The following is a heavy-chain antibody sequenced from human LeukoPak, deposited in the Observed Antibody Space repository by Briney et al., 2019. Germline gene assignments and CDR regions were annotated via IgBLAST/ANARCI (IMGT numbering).Heavy chain of an antibody. Sequence: AGGSLRLSCAASGFAFTDYAISWVRQAPGKGLEWVSAITDSGGATYYADSVKGRFTISRDNSKNTLYLQMNSLRAEDTAVYYCAKDLKRLWFGESPIDYWGQGTLVTVSS. V-gene: IGHV3-23*01. D-gene: IGHD3-10*01. CDR2: ITDSGGAT. J-gene: IGHJ4*02. CDR3: AKDLKRLWFGESPIDY. CDR1: GFAFTDYA.